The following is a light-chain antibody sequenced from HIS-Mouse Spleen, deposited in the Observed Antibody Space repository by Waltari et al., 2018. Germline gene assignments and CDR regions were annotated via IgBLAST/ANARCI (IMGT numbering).Light chain of an antibody. V-gene: IGLV2-23*03. J-gene: IGLJ2*01. Sequence: QSALTQPASVSGSPGQSTTISCTGTRSDVGSYNLVSWYQQHPGKAPKLMIYEGSKRPSGVSNRFSGSKSGNTASLTISGLQAEDEADYYCCSYAGSSTFEVFGGGTKLTVL. CDR3: CSYAGSSTFEV. CDR2: EGS. CDR1: RSDVGSYNL.